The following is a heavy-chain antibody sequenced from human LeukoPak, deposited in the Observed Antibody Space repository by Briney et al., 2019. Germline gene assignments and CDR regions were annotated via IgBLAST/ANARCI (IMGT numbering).Heavy chain of an antibody. J-gene: IGHJ5*02. CDR3: ARVGREPRPNWFDP. CDR2: IYYNGFT. D-gene: IGHD1-14*01. V-gene: IGHV4-39*07. Sequence: SETLSLTCTVSAGSISSTSYYWAWIRQPPGKGLECIGYIYYNGFTNYNPSLKSRVTISGDTSKNQFSLRLSSVTAADTAVYYCARVGREPRPNWFDPWGQGTLVIVSS. CDR1: AGSISSTSYY.